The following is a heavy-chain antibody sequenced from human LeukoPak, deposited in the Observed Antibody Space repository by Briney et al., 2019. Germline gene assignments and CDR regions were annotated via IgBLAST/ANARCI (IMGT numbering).Heavy chain of an antibody. V-gene: IGHV3-11*01. CDR2: ISSSGSTI. J-gene: IGHJ1*01. Sequence: GGSLRLSDAASGFTFSDYYMSWIRQAPGKGLEWVSYISSSGSTIYYADSVKGRFTISRDNAKNSLYLQMNSLRAEDTAVYYCARDSSGWYLQYFQHWGQGTLVTVSS. CDR3: ARDSSGWYLQYFQH. CDR1: GFTFSDYY. D-gene: IGHD6-19*01.